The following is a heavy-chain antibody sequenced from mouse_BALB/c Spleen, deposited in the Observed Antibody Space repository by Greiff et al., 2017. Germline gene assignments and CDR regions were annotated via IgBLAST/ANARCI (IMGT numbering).Heavy chain of an antibody. J-gene: IGHJ2*01. V-gene: IGHV1S29*02. D-gene: IGHD2-2*01. CDR3: ARGGYGYDVGY. CDR2: IYPYNGGT. CDR1: GYTFTDYN. Sequence: VQLQQSGPELVKPGASVKISCKASGYTFTDYNMHWVKQSHGKSLEWIGYIYPYNGGTGYNQKFKSKATLTVDNSSSTAYMELRSLTSEDSAVYYCARGGYGYDVGYWGQGTTLTVSS.